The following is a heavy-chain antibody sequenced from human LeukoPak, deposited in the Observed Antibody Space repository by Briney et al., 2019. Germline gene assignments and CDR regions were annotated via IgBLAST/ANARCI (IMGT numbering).Heavy chain of an antibody. CDR3: ARDRSIYYYYYMDV. D-gene: IGHD3-10*01. CDR1: GYTFTSYG. V-gene: IGHV1-18*01. CDR2: ISAYNGNT. Sequence: ASVKVSCKASGYTFTSYGISWVRQAPGQGLEWMGWISAYNGNTNYAQKLRGRVTMTTDTSTSTAYMELRSLRSDDTAVYYCARDRSIYYYYYMDVWGKGTTVTVSS. J-gene: IGHJ6*03.